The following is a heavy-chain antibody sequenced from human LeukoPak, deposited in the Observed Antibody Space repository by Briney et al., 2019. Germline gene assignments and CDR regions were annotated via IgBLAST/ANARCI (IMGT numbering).Heavy chain of an antibody. J-gene: IGHJ4*02. Sequence: GGSLRLSCAASGFTVSSNYMSWVRQAPGKGLEWVSVIYSGGSTYYADSVKGRFTISRDNSKNTLYLQLNSLRAEDTAVYYCAREGITATADYWGQGTLVTVSS. CDR3: AREGITATADY. D-gene: IGHD6-13*01. CDR2: IYSGGST. CDR1: GFTVSSNY. V-gene: IGHV3-53*01.